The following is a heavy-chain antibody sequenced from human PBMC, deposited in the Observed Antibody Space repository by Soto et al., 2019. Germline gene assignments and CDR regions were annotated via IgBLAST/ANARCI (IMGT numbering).Heavy chain of an antibody. CDR2: IYHSGST. CDR3: VRGIITMIRGVIFNWFDP. J-gene: IGHJ5*02. V-gene: IGHV4-30-2*01. CDR1: GGSISSGGYS. Sequence: QLQLQESGSGLVKPSQTLSLTCAVSGGSISSGGYSWSWIRQPPGKGLEWIGYIYHSGSTYYNPSLKSRVTISVDRSKNQFSLKLNSVTAADTAVYYCVRGIITMIRGVIFNWFDPWGQGTLVTVSS. D-gene: IGHD3-10*01.